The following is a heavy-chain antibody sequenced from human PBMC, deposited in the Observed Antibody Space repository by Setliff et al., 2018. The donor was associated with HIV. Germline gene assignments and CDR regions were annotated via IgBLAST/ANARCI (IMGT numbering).Heavy chain of an antibody. CDR2: IYHSGNT. CDR3: ARRRGQKATGWYYFDF. CDR1: GPPITSNTYF. D-gene: IGHD6-19*01. J-gene: IGHJ4*02. V-gene: IGHV4-39*01. Sequence: PSETLSLTCPGESQGPPITSNTYFWDWIRQAPGKGLEWIGSIYHSGNTYYNPSLKSRVSISVDTSKRQFSLKLTSVTAGDSALYYCARRRGQKATGWYYFDFWGQGALVT.